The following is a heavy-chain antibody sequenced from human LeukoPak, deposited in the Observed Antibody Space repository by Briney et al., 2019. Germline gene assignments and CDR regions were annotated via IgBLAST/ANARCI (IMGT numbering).Heavy chain of an antibody. CDR1: GFTFSSYE. D-gene: IGHD6-19*01. CDR3: AKQWLVVGLDY. V-gene: IGHV3-48*03. J-gene: IGHJ4*02. Sequence: GGSLRLSCAASGFTFSSYEMNWVRQAPGKGLEWVSYISSSGSTIYYADSVKGRFTISRDNSKNTLYLQMNSLRAEDTAVYYCAKQWLVVGLDYWGQGTLVTVSS. CDR2: ISSSGSTI.